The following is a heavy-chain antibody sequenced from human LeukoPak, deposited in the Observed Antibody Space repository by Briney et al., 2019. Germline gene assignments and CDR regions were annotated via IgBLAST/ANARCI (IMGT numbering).Heavy chain of an antibody. V-gene: IGHV4-59*01. Sequence: SETLSLTCTVSGGSISSYYWSWIRQPPGKGLEWIGYIYYSGSTNYNPSLKSRVTISVDTSKNQFSLKLSSVTAADTAVYYCARREQQLEFDYWGRGTLVTVSS. J-gene: IGHJ4*02. CDR3: ARREQQLEFDY. D-gene: IGHD6-13*01. CDR1: GGSISSYY. CDR2: IYYSGST.